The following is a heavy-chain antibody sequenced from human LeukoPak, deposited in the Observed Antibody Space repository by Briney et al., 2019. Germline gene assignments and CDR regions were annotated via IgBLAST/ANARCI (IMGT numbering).Heavy chain of an antibody. Sequence: SETLSLTCTVSGGSINNYYWSWIRQPPGKGLEWIGYIYYSGNTNYNPSFKSRVTTSVDTSENHFSLNLSSVTAADTAVYYCASSLCAGDGVHHYYYWAVWGKGPTVTAPS. CDR1: GGSINNYY. J-gene: IGHJ6*03. CDR2: IYYSGNT. V-gene: IGHV4-59*01. CDR3: ASSLCAGDGVHHYYYWAV. D-gene: IGHD7-27*01.